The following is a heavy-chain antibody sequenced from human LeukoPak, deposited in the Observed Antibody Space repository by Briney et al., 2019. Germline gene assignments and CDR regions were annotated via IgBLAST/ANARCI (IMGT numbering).Heavy chain of an antibody. CDR3: ARAPNRRTAYYMDV. Sequence: ASVKVSCKASGYTFTGYYMHWVRQAPGQGLEWMGRINPNSGGTNYAQKVQGGVTMTRDTSISTAYMELSRLRSDDTAVYYCARAPNRRTAYYMDVWGKGTTVTVSS. V-gene: IGHV1-2*06. CDR1: GYTFTGYY. CDR2: INPNSGGT. J-gene: IGHJ6*03. D-gene: IGHD1-14*01.